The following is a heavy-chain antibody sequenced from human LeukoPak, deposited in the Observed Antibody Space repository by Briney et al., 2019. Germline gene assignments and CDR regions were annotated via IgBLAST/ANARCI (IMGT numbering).Heavy chain of an antibody. CDR3: AKDHLAGYSYGGYYFDY. CDR1: GFTFSSYG. Sequence: GGSLRLSCAASGFTFSSYGMHWVRQAPGKGLEWVAAIIYDGSNKYYADSVKGRFTISRDNSKNTLYLQMNSLRAEDTAVYYCAKDHLAGYSYGGYYFDYRGQGTLVTVSS. CDR2: IIYDGSNK. V-gene: IGHV3-30*18. J-gene: IGHJ4*02. D-gene: IGHD5-18*01.